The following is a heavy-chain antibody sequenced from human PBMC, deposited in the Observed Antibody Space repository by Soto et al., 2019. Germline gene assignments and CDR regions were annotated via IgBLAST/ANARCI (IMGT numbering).Heavy chain of an antibody. Sequence: LRLSCAASGFTFSDYYMSWIRQAPGKGLEWVSYISSSGSTIYYADSVKGRFTISRDNAKNSLYLQMNSLRAEDTAVYYCARAAWYCSSTSCLHDAFDIWGQGTMVTVSS. CDR1: GFTFSDYY. V-gene: IGHV3-11*01. D-gene: IGHD2-2*01. CDR3: ARAAWYCSSTSCLHDAFDI. J-gene: IGHJ3*02. CDR2: ISSSGSTI.